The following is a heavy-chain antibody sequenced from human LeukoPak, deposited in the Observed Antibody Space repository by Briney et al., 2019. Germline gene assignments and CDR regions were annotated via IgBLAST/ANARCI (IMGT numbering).Heavy chain of an antibody. Sequence: SETLSLTCAVYGGSFSGYYWSWIRQPPGKGLEWIGEINYSGSTDYNSSLKSRVFISVDTSKNQFSLKVTSVSAADTAIYYCARGSYYDFWSGYGWETFFFDYWGQGHLVAVSS. V-gene: IGHV4-34*01. J-gene: IGHJ4*02. D-gene: IGHD3-3*01. CDR2: INYSGST. CDR3: ARGSYYDFWSGYGWETFFFDY. CDR1: GGSFSGYY.